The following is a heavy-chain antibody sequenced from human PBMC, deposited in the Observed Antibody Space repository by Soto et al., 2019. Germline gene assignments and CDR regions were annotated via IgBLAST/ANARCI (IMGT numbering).Heavy chain of an antibody. V-gene: IGHV3-21*01. J-gene: IGHJ4*02. CDR1: GFTFDNHA. CDR2: ISSSSSYI. D-gene: IGHD3-22*01. CDR3: ARDLYYYDSSGPIDY. Sequence: PGGSLRLSCAASGFTFDNHAMHWVRQAPGKGLEWVSSISSSSSYIYYADSMKGRFTISRDNAKNSLYLQMNSLRAEDTAVYYCARDLYYYDSSGPIDYWGQGTLVTVSS.